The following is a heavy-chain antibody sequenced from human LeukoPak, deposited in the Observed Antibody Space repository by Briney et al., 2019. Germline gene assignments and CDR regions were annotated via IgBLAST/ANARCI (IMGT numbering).Heavy chain of an antibody. CDR1: GYTFTSYG. D-gene: IGHD4/OR15-4a*01. J-gene: IGHJ4*02. Sequence: ASVKVSCKASGYTFTSYGISWVRQAPGQGLEWMGWISAYSGNTNYAQKLQGRVTMTTDTSTSTAYMELSSLRSDDTAVYYCARDRADYGVYYFDYWGQGTLVTVSS. CDR3: ARDRADYGVYYFDY. V-gene: IGHV1-18*01. CDR2: ISAYSGNT.